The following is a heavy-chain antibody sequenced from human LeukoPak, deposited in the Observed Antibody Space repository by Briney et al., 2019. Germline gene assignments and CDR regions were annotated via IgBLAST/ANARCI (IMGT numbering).Heavy chain of an antibody. CDR3: AKDPSPITMIVLRPGYFDY. CDR1: RFTFSSYA. D-gene: IGHD3-22*01. CDR2: ISGSGGST. V-gene: IGHV3-23*01. Sequence: PGGSLRLSCAASRFTFSSYAMSWVRQAPGKGLEWVSAISGSGGSTYHADSVKGRFTISRDNSKITLYLQMNSLRAEDTAVYYCAKDPSPITMIVLRPGYFDYWGQGTLVTVSS. J-gene: IGHJ4*02.